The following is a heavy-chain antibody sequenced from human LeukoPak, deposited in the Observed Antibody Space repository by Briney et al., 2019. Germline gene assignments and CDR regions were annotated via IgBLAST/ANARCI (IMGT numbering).Heavy chain of an antibody. CDR2: IGASGGST. J-gene: IGHJ4*02. CDR1: GFTFSNYA. D-gene: IGHD3-9*01. CDR3: AKAEGYDILTGLDY. V-gene: IGHV3-23*01. Sequence: GGSLRLSCAASGFTFSNYAMSWVRQAPGKGLEWVSGIGASGGSTYYADSVKGRFTISRDNSKNTLYLQMNSLRTEDTAVYYCAKAEGYDILTGLDYWGQGTVVTVSS.